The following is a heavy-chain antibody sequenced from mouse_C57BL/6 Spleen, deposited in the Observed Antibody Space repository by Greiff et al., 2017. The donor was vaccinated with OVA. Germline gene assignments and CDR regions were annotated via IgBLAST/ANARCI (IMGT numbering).Heavy chain of an antibody. J-gene: IGHJ4*01. D-gene: IGHD1-1*01. CDR3: AREVGGAMDY. CDR1: GYAFTNYL. CDR2: INPGSGGT. Sequence: QVQLQQSGAELVRPGTSVKVSCKASGYAFTNYLIEWVKQRPGQGLEWIGVINPGSGGTNYNEKFKGKATLTADKSSSTAYMQLSSLTSEDSAVYCCAREVGGAMDYWGQGTSVTVSS. V-gene: IGHV1-54*01.